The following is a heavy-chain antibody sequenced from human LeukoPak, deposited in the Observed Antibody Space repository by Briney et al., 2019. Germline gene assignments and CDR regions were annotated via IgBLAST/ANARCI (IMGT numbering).Heavy chain of an antibody. CDR1: GYTFTGYY. D-gene: IGHD3-3*01. Sequence: GASVKVSCKASGYTFTGYYMHWVRQAPGQGLEWMGRINPNSGGTNYAQKFQGRVTMTRDTSISTAYMELSRLRSDDTAVYYCARAGLTLRFLEPRASAFDYWGQGTLVTVSS. CDR3: ARAGLTLRFLEPRASAFDY. CDR2: INPNSGGT. V-gene: IGHV1-2*06. J-gene: IGHJ4*02.